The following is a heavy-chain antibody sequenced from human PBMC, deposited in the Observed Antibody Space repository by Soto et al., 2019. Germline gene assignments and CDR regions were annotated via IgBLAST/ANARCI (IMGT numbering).Heavy chain of an antibody. Sequence: GGSLRLSCAASGFTFSSYAMSWVRQAPGKGLEWVSAISGSGGSTYYADSVKGRFTISRDNSKNTLYLQMNSLRAEDTAVYYCAKDPPGNDYDFWSGYYSGFPWGQGTLVTVSS. CDR3: AKDPPGNDYDFWSGYYSGFP. CDR2: ISGSGGST. J-gene: IGHJ5*02. CDR1: GFTFSSYA. D-gene: IGHD3-3*01. V-gene: IGHV3-23*01.